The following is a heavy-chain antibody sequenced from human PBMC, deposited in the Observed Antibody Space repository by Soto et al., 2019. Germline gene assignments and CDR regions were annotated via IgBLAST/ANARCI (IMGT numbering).Heavy chain of an antibody. CDR3: ARVRYSSFDF. CDR1: GLSVSIYY. D-gene: IGHD3-16*02. Sequence: GGSLRLSCAASGLSVSIYYVTWVRQAPGKGLEWVSIIHSDGTTYYADSVKGRFTFSRDSSKNTVYLQMNSLRGEDTAVYYCARVRYSSFDFWGQGTPVTVSS. V-gene: IGHV3-53*01. J-gene: IGHJ4*02. CDR2: IHSDGTT.